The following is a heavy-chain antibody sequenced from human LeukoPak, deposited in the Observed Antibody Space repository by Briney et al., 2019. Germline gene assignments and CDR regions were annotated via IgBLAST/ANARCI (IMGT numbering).Heavy chain of an antibody. CDR3: ARGGGQAAAGE. J-gene: IGHJ4*02. V-gene: IGHV3-7*03. CDR1: GFPFSSYW. Sequence: PGGSLSLSCAASGFPFSSYWMSWVRHAPEKGREWVANIKQDGSEKYYVDSVKGRFTISRDNANNSLYLQMNSLRAEDTAVYYCARGGGQAAAGEWGQGTLVTVSS. D-gene: IGHD6-13*01. CDR2: IKQDGSEK.